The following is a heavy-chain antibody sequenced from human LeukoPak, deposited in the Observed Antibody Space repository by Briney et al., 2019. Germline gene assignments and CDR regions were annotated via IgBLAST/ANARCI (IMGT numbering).Heavy chain of an antibody. CDR2: INPSGGST. CDR1: GYSFIDYF. J-gene: IGHJ4*02. CDR3: ARPYSSGWYYFDY. V-gene: IGHV1-46*01. Sequence: ASVKVSCKASGYSFIDYFIHWVRQAPGQGLEWMGIINPSGGSTSYAQKFQGRVTMTRDTSTSTVYMELSRLRSDDTAVYYCARPYSSGWYYFDYWGRGTLVTVSS. D-gene: IGHD6-19*01.